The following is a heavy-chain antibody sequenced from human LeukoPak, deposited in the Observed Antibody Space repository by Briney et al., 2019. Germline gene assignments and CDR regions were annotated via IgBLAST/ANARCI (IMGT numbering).Heavy chain of an antibody. CDR1: GYTFTSYA. D-gene: IGHD3-22*01. V-gene: IGHV7-4-1*02. J-gene: IGHJ6*02. Sequence: ASVTVSCKASGYTFTSYAMNWVRQAPGQGLEWMGWINTNTGNPTYAQGFTGRFVFSLDTSVSTAYLQISSLKAEDTAVYYCARYDSSGYYYALAPNYYYYGMDVWGQGTPVTVSS. CDR3: ARYDSSGYYYALAPNYYYYGMDV. CDR2: INTNTGNP.